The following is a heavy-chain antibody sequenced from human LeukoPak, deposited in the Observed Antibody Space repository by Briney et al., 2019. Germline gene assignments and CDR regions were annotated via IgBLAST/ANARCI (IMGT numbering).Heavy chain of an antibody. Sequence: SGGSLRLSCAASGFTFSSYWMHWVRQAPGKGLVWVSRINSDGSSTSYADSVKGRFTISRDNAKNTLYLQMNSLRAEDTAVYYCARDAASGMVRGVLTYWGQGTLVTVSS. CDR3: ARDAASGMVRGVLTY. CDR2: INSDGSST. V-gene: IGHV3-74*01. CDR1: GFTFSSYW. D-gene: IGHD3-10*01. J-gene: IGHJ4*02.